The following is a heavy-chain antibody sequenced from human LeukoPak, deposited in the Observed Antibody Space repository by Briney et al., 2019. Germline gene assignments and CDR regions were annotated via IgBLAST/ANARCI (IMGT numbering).Heavy chain of an antibody. V-gene: IGHV1-18*01. CDR1: GYTFTSYG. CDR2: ISAYNGNT. Sequence: GASVKVSCKASGYTFTSYGISWVRQAPGQGLEWMGWISAYNGNTNYAQKLQGRVTMTTDTSTGTAYMELRSLRSDDTAVYYCARSLRYGSGSYLWFDPWGQGTLVTVSS. J-gene: IGHJ5*02. D-gene: IGHD3-10*01. CDR3: ARSLRYGSGSYLWFDP.